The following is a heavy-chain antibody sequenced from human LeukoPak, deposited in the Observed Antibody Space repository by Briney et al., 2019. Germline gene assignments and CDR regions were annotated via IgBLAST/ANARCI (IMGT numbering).Heavy chain of an antibody. CDR1: GGTFSSYA. D-gene: IGHD2-15*01. V-gene: IGHV1-69*13. Sequence: SVKVSCKASGGTFSSYAISWVRQAPGQGLEWMGGTIPIFGTANYAQKFQGRVTITADESTSTAYMELSSLRSEDTAVYYCARGGVINCSGGSCYENRHAFDIWGQGTMVTVSS. CDR2: TIPIFGTA. J-gene: IGHJ3*02. CDR3: ARGGVINCSGGSCYENRHAFDI.